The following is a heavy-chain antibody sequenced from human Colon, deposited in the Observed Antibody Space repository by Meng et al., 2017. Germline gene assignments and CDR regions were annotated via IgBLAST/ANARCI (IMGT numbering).Heavy chain of an antibody. CDR2: IGHSGIT. J-gene: IGHJ5*02. Sequence: QVQLQESGPGLVKPSGTLSLTCAVSVCSISTSGYYWGWIRQPPGKGLEWIGSIGHSGITYYTPSLKSRVTVSIDTSKSQFSLKLTSVTAADTAVYYCVRSSGWVRTGFDPWGQGTLVTVSS. CDR3: VRSSGWVRTGFDP. D-gene: IGHD6-19*01. CDR1: VCSISTSGYY. V-gene: IGHV4-39*01.